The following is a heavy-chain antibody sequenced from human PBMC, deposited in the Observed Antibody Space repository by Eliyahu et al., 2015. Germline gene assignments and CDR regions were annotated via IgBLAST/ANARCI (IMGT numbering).Heavy chain of an antibody. D-gene: IGHD7-27*01. Sequence: QVQLQQWGAGLLKPSETLSLTCAVYGGSFSGYYWSWIRXPPKKGLEGIGEXNHTGTTNXNPSXKSRVTISVDTSKNQXSLRLSSMXXADTAVYYXARGRTIWGSVVFDIWGQGTMASISS. CDR2: XNHTGTT. CDR1: GGSFSGYY. CDR3: ARGRTIWGSVVFDI. J-gene: IGHJ3*02. V-gene: IGHV4-34*01.